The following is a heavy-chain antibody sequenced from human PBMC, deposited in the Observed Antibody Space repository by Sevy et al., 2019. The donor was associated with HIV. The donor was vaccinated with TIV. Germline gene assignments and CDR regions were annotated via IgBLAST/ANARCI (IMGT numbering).Heavy chain of an antibody. CDR3: ARDHVVVEPLANYGMDV. D-gene: IGHD2-2*01. CDR2: ISSRGSTI. CDR1: GFIFSDFY. J-gene: IGHJ6*02. Sequence: GGSLRLSCAASGFIFSDFYMSWVRQAPGKGLEWISYISSRGSTIYYADSVKGRFTISRDNAKNSLYLQMNSLTAEDTAVYDCARDHVVVEPLANYGMDVWGQGTTVTVSS. V-gene: IGHV3-11*01.